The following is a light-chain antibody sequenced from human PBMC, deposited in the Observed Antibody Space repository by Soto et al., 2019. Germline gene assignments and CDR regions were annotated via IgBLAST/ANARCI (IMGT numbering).Light chain of an antibody. Sequence: QSVLTQPASVSGSPGQSITISCTGTSSDIGGYNSVSWYQQHPGKAPKLVIYAVSNRPSGVSSRFSGSKSGNTASLTMSGLQAEDEATYYCSSYAGTYVFGTGTKVTVL. CDR1: SSDIGGYNS. CDR2: AVS. J-gene: IGLJ1*01. CDR3: SSYAGTYV. V-gene: IGLV2-14*01.